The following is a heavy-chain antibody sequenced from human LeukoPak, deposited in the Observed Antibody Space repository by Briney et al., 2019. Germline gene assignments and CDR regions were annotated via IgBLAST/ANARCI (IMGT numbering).Heavy chain of an antibody. J-gene: IGHJ5*02. CDR3: ARDRGSTPPNWFDP. V-gene: IGHV4-61*01. CDR2: IYYSGST. D-gene: IGHD2-15*01. Sequence: SETLSLTCTVSGGSISSGSYYWSWIRQPPGKGLEWIGYIYYSGSTYYNPSLKSRVTISVDTSKNQFSLKLSSVTAADTAVYYCARDRGSTPPNWFDPWGQGTLVTVSS. CDR1: GGSISSGSYY.